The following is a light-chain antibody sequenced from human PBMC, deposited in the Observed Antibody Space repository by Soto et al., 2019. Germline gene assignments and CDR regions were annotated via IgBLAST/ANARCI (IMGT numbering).Light chain of an antibody. J-gene: IGLJ2*01. V-gene: IGLV2-14*01. CDR3: SSYTSSSTWV. CDR2: EVS. CDR1: TTDVGGYNY. Sequence: QSALTQPASVSGSPGQSITIPCTGTTTDVGGYNYVSWYQQHPGKAPKLLIYEVSNRPSGVSDRFSGSKSGNTASLTISGLQADDEADCYCSSYTSSSTWVFGGGTKVTVL.